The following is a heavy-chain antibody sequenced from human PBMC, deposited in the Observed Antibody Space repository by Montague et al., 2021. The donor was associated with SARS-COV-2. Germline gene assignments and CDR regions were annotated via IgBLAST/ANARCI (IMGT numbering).Heavy chain of an antibody. J-gene: IGHJ5*01. CDR2: VYASGIT. CDR1: GGSISSGSYY. V-gene: IGHV4-61*02. Sequence: TLSLTCTVSGGSISSGSYYWSWIRQPAGKGLEWIGRVYASGITNYNPSLKSRVTISLDTSKNQFSMKLSSVTAADTALYYCIRGRARVDSWGQGTLVTVSS. CDR3: IRGRARVDS.